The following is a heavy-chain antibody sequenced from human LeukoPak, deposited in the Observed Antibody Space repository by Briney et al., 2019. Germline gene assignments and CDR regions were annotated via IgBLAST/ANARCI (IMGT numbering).Heavy chain of an antibody. CDR1: GGSISSYY. D-gene: IGHD6-19*01. V-gene: IGHV4-59*01. CDR2: IYYSGST. J-gene: IGHJ5*02. CDR3: ARESSGWYQWSPYNWFDP. Sequence: SETLSLTCTVSGGSISSYYWSWIRQPPGKGLEWIGYIYYSGSTNYNPSLKSRVTISVDTSKNQFSLKLSSVTAADTAVYYCARESSGWYQWSPYNWFDPWGQGTLVTVSS.